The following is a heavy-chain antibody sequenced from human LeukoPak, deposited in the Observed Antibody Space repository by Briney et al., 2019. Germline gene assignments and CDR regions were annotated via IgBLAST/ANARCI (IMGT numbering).Heavy chain of an antibody. D-gene: IGHD3-3*01. Sequence: ASVKVSCKASGYTFTRYHMHWVRQAPGKGLEWMGTIKPNSGGTNYAQKFQGRVTMTRDTSISTAYMELSRLRSDDTAVYYCARAGVGVRFLEWLHDYWGQGTLVTVSS. CDR3: ARAGVGVRFLEWLHDY. CDR1: GYTFTRYH. V-gene: IGHV1-2*02. J-gene: IGHJ4*02. CDR2: IKPNSGGT.